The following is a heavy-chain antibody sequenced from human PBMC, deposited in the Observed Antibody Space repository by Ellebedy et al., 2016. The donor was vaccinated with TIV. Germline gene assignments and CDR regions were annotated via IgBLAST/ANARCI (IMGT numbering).Heavy chain of an antibody. CDR3: AKGESGSFYR. V-gene: IGHV3-23*01. CDR2: ISRSGPT. J-gene: IGHJ5*02. Sequence: GESLKISCEASGFTFSNYDMQWVRQAPGKGLEWVSGISRSGPTYYTDSVKGRFRISRDNSKNTLYLDMHIVRAEYTAFYYCAKGESGSFYRWGQGTLVTVSS. D-gene: IGHD1-26*01. CDR1: GFTFSNYD.